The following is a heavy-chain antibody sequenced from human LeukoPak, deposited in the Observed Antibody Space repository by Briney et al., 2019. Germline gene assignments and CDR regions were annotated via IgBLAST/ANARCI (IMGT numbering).Heavy chain of an antibody. J-gene: IGHJ4*01. CDR2: ISSSSSYI. D-gene: IGHD4-17*01. Sequence: PGGSLRLSCAASGFTFSSYSMNWVRQAPGKGLEWVSSISSSSSYIYYSDSVKGRFTISRDNAKNSLYLQMNSLRAEDTAVYYCAKVADYGDYAPLGHWGQGTLVTVSS. CDR1: GFTFSSYS. V-gene: IGHV3-21*01. CDR3: AKVADYGDYAPLGH.